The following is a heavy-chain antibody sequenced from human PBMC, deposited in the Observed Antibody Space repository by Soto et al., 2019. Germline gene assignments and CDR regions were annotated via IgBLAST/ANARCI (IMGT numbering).Heavy chain of an antibody. V-gene: IGHV1-18*01. Sequence: QVQLVQSGAEVKKPGASVKVSCKASGYTFTSYGISWVRQAPGQGLEWMGWISAYNDNTKNAQKFQGRASRTTDTSTSPAYRELRSLRSDDRAVYYWAREPNYFDYWGQGTLVTVSS. CDR3: AREPNYFDY. CDR2: ISAYNDNT. J-gene: IGHJ4*02. CDR1: GYTFTSYG.